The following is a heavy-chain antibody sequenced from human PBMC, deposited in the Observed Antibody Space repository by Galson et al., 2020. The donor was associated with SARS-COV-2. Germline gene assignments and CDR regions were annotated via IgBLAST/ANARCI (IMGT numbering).Heavy chain of an antibody. Sequence: GGSLRLSCAASGFTVDGYAMHWVHQAPGKGLEWVSLISWDGGSTYYADSVKGRFTISRDNSKNSLYLQMNSLRAEDTALYYCAKDIVGYSYYYGMDVWGQGTTVNVSS. D-gene: IGHD1-1*01. V-gene: IGHV3-43D*03. CDR3: AKDIVGYSYYYGMDV. CDR1: GFTVDGYA. J-gene: IGHJ6*02. CDR2: ISWDGGST.